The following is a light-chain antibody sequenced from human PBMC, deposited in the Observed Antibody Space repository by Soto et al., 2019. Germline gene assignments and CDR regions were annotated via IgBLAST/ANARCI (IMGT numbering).Light chain of an antibody. V-gene: IGLV1-40*01. CDR1: SSNIGAGYD. CDR3: QSYDSSLSGVV. Sequence: QSVLTQPPSVSGAPGQRVTISCTGSSSNIGAGYDVHWYQQLPGTAPKLLIYGNSNRPSGVPDRFSGSKSRTSASLAITRLQAEDEADYYCQSYDSSLSGVVFGGGTKLTVL. J-gene: IGLJ2*01. CDR2: GNS.